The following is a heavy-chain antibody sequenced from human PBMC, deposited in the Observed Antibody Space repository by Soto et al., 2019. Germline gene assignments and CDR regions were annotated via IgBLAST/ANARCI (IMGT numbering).Heavy chain of an antibody. CDR3: AIGVGDGDCSGGSCYFDDAFDI. Sequence: PGGSLRLSCAASGFTFDDYAMHWVRQAPGKGLEWVSGISGSSGSIYYADSVKGRFTISRDNSKNTLYLQMNSLRAEDTAVYYCAIGVGDGDCSGGSCYFDDAFDIWGQGTMVTVSS. CDR2: ISGSSGSI. V-gene: IGHV3-9*01. J-gene: IGHJ3*02. D-gene: IGHD2-15*01. CDR1: GFTFDDYA.